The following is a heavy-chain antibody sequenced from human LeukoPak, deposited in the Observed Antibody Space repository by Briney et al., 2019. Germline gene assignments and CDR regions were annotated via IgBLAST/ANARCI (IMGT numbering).Heavy chain of an antibody. CDR1: GGSISSYY. J-gene: IGHJ5*02. CDR2: INTSGST. D-gene: IGHD6-25*01. CDR3: AREGGDPRWLDP. V-gene: IGHV4-4*07. Sequence: SETLSLACTVSGGSISSYYCTWIRQSAGKGLGWIWRINTSGSTNYNPSLRSRVTMSVNKFKHQFSLNLTSVTAADTAEYSCAREGGDPRWLDPWGQGTLVTVSS.